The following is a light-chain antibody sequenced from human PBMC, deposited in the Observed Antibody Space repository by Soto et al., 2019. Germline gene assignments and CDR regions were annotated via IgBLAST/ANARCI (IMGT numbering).Light chain of an antibody. CDR3: QVWDISSGHVV. CDR1: NIGSKS. CDR2: YDS. V-gene: IGLV3-21*01. Sequence: SYELTQPPSVSVAPGKPASVACGGSNIGSKSVHWYQKKSGQAPVLVMYYDSDRPSGIPERFSGSNSGNTATLTISRVEDGDEADYYCQVWDISSGHVVFGGGPKLTVL. J-gene: IGLJ3*02.